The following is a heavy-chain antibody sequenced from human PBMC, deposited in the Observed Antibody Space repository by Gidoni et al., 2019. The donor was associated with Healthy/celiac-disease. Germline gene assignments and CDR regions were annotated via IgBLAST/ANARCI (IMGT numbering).Heavy chain of an antibody. CDR1: GFTFSSYA. D-gene: IGHD3-3*01. CDR2: ISGSGGST. Sequence: EVQLLESGGGLVQPGGSLRLSCAASGFTFSSYAMSWVRQAPGKGLEWVSAISGSGGSTYYADSVKGRFTISRDNSKNTLYLQMNSLRAEDTAVYHCAKSAIFGVVIIEYFQHWGQGTLVTVSS. V-gene: IGHV3-23*01. CDR3: AKSAIFGVVIIEYFQH. J-gene: IGHJ1*01.